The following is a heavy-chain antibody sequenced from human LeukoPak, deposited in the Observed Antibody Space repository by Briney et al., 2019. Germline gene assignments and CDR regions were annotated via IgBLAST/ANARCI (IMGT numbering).Heavy chain of an antibody. CDR1: GFTFSNYS. D-gene: IGHD2-21*01. J-gene: IGHJ1*01. CDR3: ARGSSTESYSAEYFEH. V-gene: IGHV3-48*04. CDR2: ISSDAETF. Sequence: GGSLRLSCAASGFTFSNYSMNWVRQAPGKGLEWVAYISSDAETFSYADSVKGRFTISRDNAKKSVYLQLNSLTAGDTAIYYCARGSSTESYSAEYFEHWGQGTLVTVSS.